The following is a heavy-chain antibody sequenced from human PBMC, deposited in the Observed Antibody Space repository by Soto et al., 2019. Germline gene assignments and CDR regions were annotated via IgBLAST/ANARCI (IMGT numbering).Heavy chain of an antibody. Sequence: QVQLQESGPGLVKPSQTLSLTCTVSGGSIGSGSYYWSWIRQHPGKGLEWIGYINYSGSTFYIPSLKSRVTTSIDTSTNQFSLTLSSVTAADTAVYYCARAGYDRDGGGYYYFDYWGQGTLVTVSS. CDR2: INYSGST. CDR1: GGSIGSGSYY. D-gene: IGHD3-22*01. CDR3: ARAGYDRDGGGYYYFDY. J-gene: IGHJ4*02. V-gene: IGHV4-31*03.